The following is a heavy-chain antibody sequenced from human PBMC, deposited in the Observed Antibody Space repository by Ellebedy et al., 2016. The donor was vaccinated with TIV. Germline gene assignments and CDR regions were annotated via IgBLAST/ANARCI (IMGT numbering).Heavy chain of an antibody. J-gene: IGHJ4*02. CDR3: AKDSYPYYFGF. Sequence: GESLKISCAASGFTFRTSGMHWVRQAPGRGLEWVAFFRADGFNKFYADYVKGRYTISRDNSENTVYLQMNSLTSEDTAVYRCAKDSYPYYFGFWGQGTPVTVSS. CDR1: GFTFRTSG. CDR2: FRADGFNK. V-gene: IGHV3-30*02.